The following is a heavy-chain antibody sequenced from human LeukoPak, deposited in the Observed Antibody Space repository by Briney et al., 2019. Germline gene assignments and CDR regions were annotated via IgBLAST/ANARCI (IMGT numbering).Heavy chain of an antibody. CDR1: GYTFTGYY. V-gene: IGHV1-2*02. Sequence: GASVKVSCKASGYTFTGYYMHWVRQAPGQGLEWMGWINPNSGGTNYAQKVQGRVTMARDTSISTAYMELSRLRSDDTAVYYCARGGCSSTSCYHTYYYYYYMDVWGKGTTVTVSS. J-gene: IGHJ6*03. CDR2: INPNSGGT. CDR3: ARGGCSSTSCYHTYYYYYYMDV. D-gene: IGHD2-2*01.